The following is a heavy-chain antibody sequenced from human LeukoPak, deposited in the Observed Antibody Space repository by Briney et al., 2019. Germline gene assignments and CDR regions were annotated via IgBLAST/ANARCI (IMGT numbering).Heavy chain of an antibody. J-gene: IGHJ4*02. D-gene: IGHD2-21*02. Sequence: QPGGSLRLSCAASGFTFSSYAMSWVRQAPGKGLEWVSAISGSGGSTYYADSVKGRFTISRDNSKNTLYLQMNSLRAEDTAVYYCAKDCPTYLHIVVVTATQAIDYWGQGTLVTVSS. CDR1: GFTFSSYA. CDR2: ISGSGGST. CDR3: AKDCPTYLHIVVVTATQAIDY. V-gene: IGHV3-23*01.